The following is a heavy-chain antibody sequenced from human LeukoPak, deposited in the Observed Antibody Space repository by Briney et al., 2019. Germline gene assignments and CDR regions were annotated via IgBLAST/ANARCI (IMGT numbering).Heavy chain of an antibody. CDR1: GFTFSSYS. CDR3: ARGARSSSWYGSPRYYFDY. D-gene: IGHD6-13*01. V-gene: IGHV3-21*01. Sequence: GGSLRLSCAASGFTFSSYSMNWVRQAPGKGLEWVSSISSSSSYIYYADSVKGRFTISRDNAKNSLYLQMNSLRAEDTAVYYCARGARSSSWYGSPRYYFDYWGQGTLVTVSS. CDR2: ISSSSSYI. J-gene: IGHJ4*02.